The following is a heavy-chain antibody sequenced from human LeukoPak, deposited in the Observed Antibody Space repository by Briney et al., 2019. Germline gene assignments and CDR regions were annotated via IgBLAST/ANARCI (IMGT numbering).Heavy chain of an antibody. CDR1: GGSISSSY. CDR2: IYYGGNT. D-gene: IGHD3-10*01. V-gene: IGHV4-59*08. CDR3: ATSLVRGVIHEY. Sequence: PSETLSLTCTVSGGSISSSYWSWIRQPPGKGLEWIGYIYYGGNTDYNPSLKSRVTISEDTSQNQFSLRLSSVTAADTAVYYCATSLVRGVIHEYWGQGTLVTVSS. J-gene: IGHJ4*02.